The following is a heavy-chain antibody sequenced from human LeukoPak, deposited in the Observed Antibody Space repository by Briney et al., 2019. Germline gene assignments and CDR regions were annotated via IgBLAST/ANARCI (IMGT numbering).Heavy chain of an antibody. CDR3: AKDNDYVWGSYRFEFDY. Sequence: GGSLRLSCAASGFTFSSYAMSWVRQAPGKGLEWVSAICGSGGSTYFADSVKGRFTISRDNSKTTLYLQMNSLRAEDTAVYYCAKDNDYVWGSYRFEFDYWGQGTLVTVSS. CDR2: ICGSGGST. V-gene: IGHV3-23*01. CDR1: GFTFSSYA. D-gene: IGHD3-16*02. J-gene: IGHJ4*02.